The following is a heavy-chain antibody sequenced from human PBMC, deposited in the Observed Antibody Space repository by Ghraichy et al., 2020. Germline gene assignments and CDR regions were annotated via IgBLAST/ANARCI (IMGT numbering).Heavy chain of an antibody. CDR3: ARGRGYSYAFDP. V-gene: IGHV4-39*02. J-gene: IGHJ5*02. Sequence: SETLYLTCTVSGASMSSSTTYYWGWIRQPPGKGLEWIGSIYDSGRTHYNSPLNSRVTISVDKSMNQFFLHLTSVTAADTALYFCARGRGYSYAFDPWGPGTLVLVSS. D-gene: IGHD5-18*01. CDR1: GASMSSSTTYY. CDR2: IYDSGRT.